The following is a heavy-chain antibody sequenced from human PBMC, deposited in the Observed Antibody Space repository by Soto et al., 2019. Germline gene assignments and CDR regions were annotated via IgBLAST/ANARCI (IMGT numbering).Heavy chain of an antibody. Sequence: SETLSLTCAVYGGSFSGYYWSWIRQPPGKGLEWIGEINHSGSTNYNPSLKSRVTISVDTSKNQFSLKLSSVTAADTAVYYCERGGRVYYYYGMDVWGQGTTVTVSS. CDR2: INHSGST. D-gene: IGHD6-6*01. J-gene: IGHJ6*02. CDR1: GGSFSGYY. V-gene: IGHV4-34*01. CDR3: ERGGRVYYYYGMDV.